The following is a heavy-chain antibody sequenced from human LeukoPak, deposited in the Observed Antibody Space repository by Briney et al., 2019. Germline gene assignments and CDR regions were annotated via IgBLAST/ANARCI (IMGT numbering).Heavy chain of an antibody. Sequence: GGSLRLSCAASGFTFSSYAMSWVRQAPGKGLEWVSAISGSGGSTYYADSVKGRFTISRDNSKNTLYLQMNRLRAEDTAVYYCAKDIIYDYWSGYQISYFDYWGQGTLVTVSS. V-gene: IGHV3-23*01. J-gene: IGHJ4*02. CDR2: ISGSGGST. D-gene: IGHD3-3*01. CDR1: GFTFSSYA. CDR3: AKDIIYDYWSGYQISYFDY.